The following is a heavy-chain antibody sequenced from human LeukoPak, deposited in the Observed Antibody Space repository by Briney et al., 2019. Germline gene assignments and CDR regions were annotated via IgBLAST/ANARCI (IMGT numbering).Heavy chain of an antibody. V-gene: IGHV3-23*01. CDR3: AKRAIWFGELIRREYYFDY. J-gene: IGHJ4*02. CDR2: ISGSGGST. CDR1: GFTFSSYA. Sequence: GGSLRLSCAASGFTFSSYAMSWVRQAPGKGLEWVSAISGSGGSTYYADSVKGRFTISRDNSKNTLYLQMNSLRAEDTAVYYCAKRAIWFGELIRREYYFDYWGQGTLVTVSS. D-gene: IGHD3-10*01.